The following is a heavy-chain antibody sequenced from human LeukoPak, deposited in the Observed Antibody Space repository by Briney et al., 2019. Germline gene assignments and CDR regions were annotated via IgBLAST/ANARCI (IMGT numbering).Heavy chain of an antibody. V-gene: IGHV4-59*01. CDR3: ARGAIAAANPKFDY. CDR2: IYYSGST. D-gene: IGHD6-13*01. Sequence: KPSETLSLTCTVSGGSISSYYWSWIRHPPGKGLEWIGYIYYSGSTNYNPSLKSRVSISVDTSKHQFSLKLSSVTDADTGVYCCARGAIAAANPKFDYWGQGTLVTVSS. J-gene: IGHJ4*02. CDR1: GGSISSYY.